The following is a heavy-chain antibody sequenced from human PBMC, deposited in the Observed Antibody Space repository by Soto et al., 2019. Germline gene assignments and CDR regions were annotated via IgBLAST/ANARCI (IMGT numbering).Heavy chain of an antibody. D-gene: IGHD3-10*01. Sequence: LRLSCTASGLSVRNNYMSWVRQAPGMGLEWVSVIYNDGTTYYADSVKGRFTLSRDTSKNTLSLQMDSLRAEDTAVYYCVRPLPSGRNYGMDVWGQGTTVTVSS. J-gene: IGHJ6*02. CDR2: IYNDGTT. CDR3: VRPLPSGRNYGMDV. CDR1: GLSVRNNY. V-gene: IGHV3-53*01.